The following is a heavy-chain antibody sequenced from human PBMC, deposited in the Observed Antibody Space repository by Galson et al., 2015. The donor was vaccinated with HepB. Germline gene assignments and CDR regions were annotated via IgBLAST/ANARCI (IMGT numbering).Heavy chain of an antibody. Sequence: ETLSLTCTVSGGSTSRYYWNWIRQSPERGLEWIGYIYYSGSTNYNPSLKSRVFISVETSRNQLSLELTSVTTADTAVYYCARSSYGYDDFDIWGQGTMVTVSS. CDR3: ARSSYGYDDFDI. CDR1: GGSTSRYY. D-gene: IGHD3-10*01. J-gene: IGHJ3*02. V-gene: IGHV4-59*01. CDR2: IYYSGST.